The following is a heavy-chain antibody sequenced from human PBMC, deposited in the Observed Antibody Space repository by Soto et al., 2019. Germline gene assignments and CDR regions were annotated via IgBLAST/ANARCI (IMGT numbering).Heavy chain of an antibody. J-gene: IGHJ4*02. CDR2: IYYSGST. D-gene: IGHD2-15*01. CDR1: GGSVSSGSYY. Sequence: SETLSLTCTVSGGSVSSGSYYWSWIRQPPGKGLEWIGYIYYSGSTNYNPSLKSRVTISVDTSKNQFSLKLSSVTAADTAVYYCARDLRPTGYCSGGSCYRRIDYWGQGTLVTVSS. V-gene: IGHV4-61*01. CDR3: ARDLRPTGYCSGGSCYRRIDY.